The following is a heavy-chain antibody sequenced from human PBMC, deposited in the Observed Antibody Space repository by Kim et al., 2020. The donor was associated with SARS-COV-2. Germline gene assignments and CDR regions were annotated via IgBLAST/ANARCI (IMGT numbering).Heavy chain of an antibody. V-gene: IGHV4-34*01. Sequence: SETLSLTCAVYGGSFSGYYWSWIRQPPGKGLEWIGEINHSGSTNYNPSLKSRVTISVDTSKNQFSLKLSSVTAADTAVYYCARGPYYYGSGTLDYWGQGT. CDR1: GGSFSGYY. J-gene: IGHJ4*02. CDR3: ARGPYYYGSGTLDY. CDR2: INHSGST. D-gene: IGHD3-10*01.